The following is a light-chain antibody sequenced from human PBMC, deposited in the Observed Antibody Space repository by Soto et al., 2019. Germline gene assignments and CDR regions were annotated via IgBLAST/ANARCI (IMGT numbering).Light chain of an antibody. CDR3: QQYNTYS. J-gene: IGKJ2*01. Sequence: DIQMTQSPSTLSASVGDRVSITCRASQSLNSWLAWYQQKPGKAPKLLIYKTSTLESGVPSRFSGSGSGTEFTLPISNLQPDDFATYYCQQYNTYSFGQGTKLEIK. CDR1: QSLNSW. V-gene: IGKV1-5*03. CDR2: KTS.